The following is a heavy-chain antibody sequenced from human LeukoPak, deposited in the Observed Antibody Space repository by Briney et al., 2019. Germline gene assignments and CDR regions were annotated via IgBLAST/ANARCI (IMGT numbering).Heavy chain of an antibody. CDR1: GGSFSGYY. CDR3: AREGLLDQYYFDY. J-gene: IGHJ4*02. D-gene: IGHD3/OR15-3a*01. CDR2: INHSGST. Sequence: PSETLSLTCAVYGGSFSGYYWSWIRQPPRKGLEWIGEINHSGSTNYNPSLKSGVTISVDTSKNQFSLKLSSVTAADTAVYYCAREGLLDQYYFDYWGQGTLVTVSS. V-gene: IGHV4-34*01.